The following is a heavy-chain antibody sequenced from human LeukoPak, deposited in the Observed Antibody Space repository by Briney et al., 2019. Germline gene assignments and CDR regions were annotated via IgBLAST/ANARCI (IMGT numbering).Heavy chain of an antibody. CDR2: ISSNGGST. D-gene: IGHD4-17*01. CDR3: ARGPSTVMLGDYFDY. V-gene: IGHV3-64*01. CDR1: GFTFSSYA. J-gene: IGHJ4*02. Sequence: GGSLRLSCAASGFTFSSYAMHWVRQAPGKGLEYVSAISSNGGSTYYANSVKGRFTISRDNSKNTLYLQMGSLRAEDMAVYYCARGPSTVMLGDYFDYWGQGTLVTVSS.